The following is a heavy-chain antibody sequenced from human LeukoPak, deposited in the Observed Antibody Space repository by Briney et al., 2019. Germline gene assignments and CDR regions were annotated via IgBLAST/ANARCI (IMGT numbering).Heavy chain of an antibody. J-gene: IGHJ4*02. CDR1: GFTFCSYG. CDR2: IRSSSSTM. Sequence: GGSLRLSCAASGFTFCSYGMSWVRQAPGKGLEWVSYIRSSSSTMYYADSVKGRFTISRDNAKSSLYLQMSSLRDEDTAVYYCARARGYNHGPQDYYFDYWGQGTLVTVSS. CDR3: ARARGYNHGPQDYYFDY. D-gene: IGHD5-18*01. V-gene: IGHV3-48*02.